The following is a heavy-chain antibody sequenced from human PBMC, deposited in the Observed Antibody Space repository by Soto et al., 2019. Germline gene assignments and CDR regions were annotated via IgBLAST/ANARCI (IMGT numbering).Heavy chain of an antibody. Sequence: ETLSLSCAASGFTFSSYAMSWVRQAPGKGLEWVSAISGSGGSTYYADSVKGRFTISRDNSKNTLYLQMNSLRAEDTAVYYCAKGLDSSGYYAYFDYWGQGTLVTVSS. J-gene: IGHJ4*02. CDR1: GFTFSSYA. V-gene: IGHV3-23*01. CDR2: ISGSGGST. D-gene: IGHD3-22*01. CDR3: AKGLDSSGYYAYFDY.